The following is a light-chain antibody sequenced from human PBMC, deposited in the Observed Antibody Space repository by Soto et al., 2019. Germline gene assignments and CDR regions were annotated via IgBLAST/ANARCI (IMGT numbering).Light chain of an antibody. CDR3: QQHNRWPYT. Sequence: EIVLTQSPATLSLSPGERATLSCRASQSVSSYLAWYQQKPGQAPRLLIYDASTRATGISARFSGSGYGTEFTITINSLQYEDLALYYCQQHNRWPYTVGQGTKVDIK. V-gene: IGKV3-15*01. CDR2: DAS. J-gene: IGKJ2*01. CDR1: QSVSSY.